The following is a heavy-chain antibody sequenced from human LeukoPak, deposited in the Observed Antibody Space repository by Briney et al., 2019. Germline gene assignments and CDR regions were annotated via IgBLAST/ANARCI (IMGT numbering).Heavy chain of an antibody. CDR3: ARAPAPYYYDSSGLGIDY. D-gene: IGHD3-22*01. V-gene: IGHV3-30-3*01. CDR2: ISYDGSNK. Sequence: PGASLRLSCAASGFTFSSYAMHWVRQAPGKGLEWVAVISYDGSNKYYADSVKGRFTISRDNSKNTLYLQMNSLRAEDTAVYYCARAPAPYYYDSSGLGIDYWGQGTLVTVSS. J-gene: IGHJ4*02. CDR1: GFTFSSYA.